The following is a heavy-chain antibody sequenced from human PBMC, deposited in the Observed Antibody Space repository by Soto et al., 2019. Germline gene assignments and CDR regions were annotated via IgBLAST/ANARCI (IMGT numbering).Heavy chain of an antibody. CDR2: IKPDGSDK. V-gene: IGHV3-7*03. CDR1: GFRFSTYW. J-gene: IGHJ4*02. CDR3: ARAGWETPI. Sequence: PGGSLRLSCAASGFRFSTYWMSWVRQAPGKGLEWVATIKPDGSDKYYVDSVKGRFTISRDNAKKSLLLQMNSLTAEDTAVYYCARAGWETPIWGQGTLVTVSS. D-gene: IGHD1-26*01.